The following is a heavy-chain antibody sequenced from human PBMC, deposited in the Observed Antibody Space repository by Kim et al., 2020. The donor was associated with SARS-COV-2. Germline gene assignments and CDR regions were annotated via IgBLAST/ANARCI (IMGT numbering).Heavy chain of an antibody. CDR2: IYYSGST. CDR3: AGIDSSGYYAIDY. V-gene: IGHV4-39*01. CDR1: GGSISSSSYY. D-gene: IGHD3-22*01. Sequence: SETLSLTCTVSGGSISSSSYYWGWIRQPPGKGLEWIGSIYYSGSTYYNPSLKSRVTISVDTSKNQFSLKLSSVTAADTAVYYCAGIDSSGYYAIDYWGQGTLVTVSS. J-gene: IGHJ4*02.